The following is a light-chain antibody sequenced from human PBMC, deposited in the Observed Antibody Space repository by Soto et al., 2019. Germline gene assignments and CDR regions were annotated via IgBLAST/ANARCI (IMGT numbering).Light chain of an antibody. V-gene: IGKV1-39*01. CDR3: QQSYSIPIT. CDR1: QSIRTY. CDR2: AAS. J-gene: IGKJ5*01. Sequence: DIQMTQSPSSLSASVGDRVTITCRASQSIRTYLYWSQQKPGKAPKLLILAASSLQSGVPSRFSGSGSGTDFTLTISSLQPEDFATYHCQQSYSIPITFGQGTRLEI.